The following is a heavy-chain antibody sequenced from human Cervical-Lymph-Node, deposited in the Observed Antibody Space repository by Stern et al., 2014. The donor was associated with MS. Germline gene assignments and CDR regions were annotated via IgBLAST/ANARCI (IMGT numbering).Heavy chain of an antibody. J-gene: IGHJ3*02. V-gene: IGHV4-34*01. D-gene: IGHD2-21*02. CDR1: GGSFSGYY. CDR2: LNHGGGT. Sequence: QVQLQQWGAGLLQPSETLSLTCAVYGGSFSGYYWSWIRQPPGKGLEWIGELNHGGGTNYNPSLKSHLTISVDTSKNQVSLKVTSVTAADTAVYYCARGGVVATTSVPFAFDIWGQGTMVTVSS. CDR3: ARGGVVATTSVPFAFDI.